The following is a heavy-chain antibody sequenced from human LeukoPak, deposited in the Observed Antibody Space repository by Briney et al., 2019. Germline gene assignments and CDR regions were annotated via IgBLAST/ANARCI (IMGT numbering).Heavy chain of an antibody. Sequence: PGGSLRLSCAASGFTVSSNCMSWVRQAPGKGLEWVSVIYSGGSTYYADSVKGRFTISRDNSKNTLYLQMNSMRAEDTAVYYCAREDILTGFDYWGQGTLVTVSS. V-gene: IGHV3-53*01. CDR3: AREDILTGFDY. CDR1: GFTVSSNC. CDR2: IYSGGST. J-gene: IGHJ4*02. D-gene: IGHD3-9*01.